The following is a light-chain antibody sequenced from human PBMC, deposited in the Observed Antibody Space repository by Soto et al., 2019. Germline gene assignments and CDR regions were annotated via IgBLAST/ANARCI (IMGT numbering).Light chain of an antibody. J-gene: IGKJ1*01. CDR1: ESVDSNY. Sequence: EIVLTQSPGTLSLSPGERVTLSCRATESVDSNYLAWYQQKPGQAPRLLIYGAASRATGTPDRFSGSGSGTDFILTISRLDPEDSAVYYCQQYSDSPQTFGQGTKVEIK. V-gene: IGKV3-20*01. CDR2: GAA. CDR3: QQYSDSPQT.